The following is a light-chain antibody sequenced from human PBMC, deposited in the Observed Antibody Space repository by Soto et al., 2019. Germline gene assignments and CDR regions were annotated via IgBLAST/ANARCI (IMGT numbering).Light chain of an antibody. CDR2: WAS. Sequence: DIVMTQSPDSLAVSLGERATINCKSSQSVLYSSNNKNYLAWYQQKPGQPPKLLIYWASTRESGVPDRFSGSGSGTDFTLTISSLQAEDVAVYYCQQYYSTITFGQGTRLEI. V-gene: IGKV4-1*01. CDR1: QSVLYSSNNKNY. J-gene: IGKJ5*01. CDR3: QQYYSTIT.